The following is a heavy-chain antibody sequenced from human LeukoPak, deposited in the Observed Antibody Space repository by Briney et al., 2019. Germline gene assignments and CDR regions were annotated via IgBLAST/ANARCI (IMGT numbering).Heavy chain of an antibody. Sequence: SVKVSCKASGGTFISYAISWVRQAPGQGGEGMGRIIPILRIANYAQKFQGRVTITADKSTSTAYMELSSLRSEDTAVYCCARDLLGTGTFDYWGQGTLVTVSS. CDR2: IIPILRIA. V-gene: IGHV1-69*04. CDR1: GGTFISYA. D-gene: IGHD1-1*01. J-gene: IGHJ4*02. CDR3: ARDLLGTGTFDY.